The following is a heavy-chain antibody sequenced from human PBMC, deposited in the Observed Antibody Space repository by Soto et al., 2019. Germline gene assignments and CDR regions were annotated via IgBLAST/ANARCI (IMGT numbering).Heavy chain of an antibody. CDR3: ARDYDVNTAVDYWYFDL. V-gene: IGHV4-4*07. D-gene: IGHD5-18*01. J-gene: IGHJ2*01. CDR1: GGSITNHY. Sequence: QVQLQESGPRLVTPSETLTLTCSLSGGSITNHYWGWIRQPPGKGLEFIGRIYPSGRAHYNPSLQSRVTTSADTSKNQFALKVNSVTAADTAIYYCARDYDVNTAVDYWYFDLWGRGTLVTVSS. CDR2: IYPSGRA.